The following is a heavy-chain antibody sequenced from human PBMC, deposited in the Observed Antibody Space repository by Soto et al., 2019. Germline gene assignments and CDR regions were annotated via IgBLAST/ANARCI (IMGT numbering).Heavy chain of an antibody. V-gene: IGHV4-34*01. CDR1: GGSFSGYY. CDR2: INHSGST. D-gene: IGHD3-16*02. Sequence: SETLSLTCAVYGGSFSGYYWTWIRQPPGTGLEWIGEINHSGSTNYNPSLKSRVTISVDTSKNQFSLKLSSVTAADTAVYYCARVVFDYVWGSYRSALDYWGQGTLVTVSS. CDR3: ARVVFDYVWGSYRSALDY. J-gene: IGHJ4*02.